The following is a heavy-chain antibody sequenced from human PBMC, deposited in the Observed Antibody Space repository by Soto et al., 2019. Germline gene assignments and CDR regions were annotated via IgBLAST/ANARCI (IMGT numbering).Heavy chain of an antibody. Sequence: ASVKVSCKASGYTFTSYGISWVRQAPGQGIEWMGWISAYNCNTNYAQKLQGRVTMTTDTSTSTAYIELRSLRSDDTAVYYCAREGYSSSWYLGQNPLDAFDIWGQGTMVTVSS. J-gene: IGHJ3*02. V-gene: IGHV1-18*01. CDR3: AREGYSSSWYLGQNPLDAFDI. D-gene: IGHD6-13*01. CDR1: GYTFTSYG. CDR2: ISAYNCNT.